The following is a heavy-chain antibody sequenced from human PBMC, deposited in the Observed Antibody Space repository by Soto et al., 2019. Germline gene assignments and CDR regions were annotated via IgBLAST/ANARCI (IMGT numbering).Heavy chain of an antibody. J-gene: IGHJ4*02. V-gene: IGHV1-18*04. CDR1: GYSFTSYG. CDR3: ARGLNDYDSSGYYPPGY. D-gene: IGHD3-22*01. CDR2: ISGYNGKT. Sequence: ASVKVSCKTSGYSFTSYGVNWVRQAPGQGLEWMGWISGYNGKTNYAQTLQDRVSMTTDISTSTAYMELRSLTSDDTAVYYCARGLNDYDSSGYYPPGYWGQGTLVTVSS.